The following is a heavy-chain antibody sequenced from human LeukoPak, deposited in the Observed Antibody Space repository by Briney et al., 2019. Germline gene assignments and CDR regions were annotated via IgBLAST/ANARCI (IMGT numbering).Heavy chain of an antibody. CDR2: INPNSGGT. CDR3: AREGDDILTGYPAPYCFDY. V-gene: IGHV1-2*04. Sequence: ASVKVSCKASGGTFSSYAISWVRQAPGQGLEWMGWINPNSGGTNYAQKFQGWVTMTRDTSISTAYMELSRLRSDDTAVYYCAREGDDILTGYPAPYCFDYWGQGTLVTVSS. D-gene: IGHD3-9*01. J-gene: IGHJ4*02. CDR1: GGTFSSYA.